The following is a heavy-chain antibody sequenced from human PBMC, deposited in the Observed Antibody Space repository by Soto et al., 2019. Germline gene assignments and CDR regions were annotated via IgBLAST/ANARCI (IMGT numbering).Heavy chain of an antibody. D-gene: IGHD3-3*01. J-gene: IGHJ4*02. CDR3: VTQRVESADY. CDR1: GLTFSSYV. Sequence: QVQLVESGGGVVQPGRSLRLSCAVSGLTFSSYVMHWVRQAPGKGLEWVAVIWYDGSNRYYADSVKGRFTVSRDNSKNMVRLQMNSLRAEDTAVYYCVTQRVESADYWGQGTLVTVSS. V-gene: IGHV3-33*08. CDR2: IWYDGSNR.